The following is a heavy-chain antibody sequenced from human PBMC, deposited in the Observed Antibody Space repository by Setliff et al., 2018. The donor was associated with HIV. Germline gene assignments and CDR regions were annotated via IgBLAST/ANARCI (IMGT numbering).Heavy chain of an antibody. CDR2: IHYSGIT. CDR1: RDSINGHW. Sequence: SETLSLTCTVSRDSINGHWWSWIRQPPGKGLEWTGSIHYSGITHYNPSLKSRLTMSVDTSKNQVSLKLTSVTAADTAVYYCARYKCINFACVGLDIWGQGTVVTGS. V-gene: IGHV4-59*11. D-gene: IGHD3-9*01. CDR3: ARYKCINFACVGLDI. J-gene: IGHJ3*02.